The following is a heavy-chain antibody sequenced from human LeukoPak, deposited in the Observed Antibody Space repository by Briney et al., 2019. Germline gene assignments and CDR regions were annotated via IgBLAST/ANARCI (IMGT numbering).Heavy chain of an antibody. Sequence: GGSLRLSCAASGFTFSTYDMTWVRQAPGKGLEWVSAISASRGSIYYADSVKGRFTISRDNSKNTLYLQMNSLRAEDTAIYYCANPFYGSGPRGYWGQGTLVTVSS. J-gene: IGHJ4*02. CDR1: GFTFSTYD. V-gene: IGHV3-23*01. CDR2: ISASRGSI. CDR3: ANPFYGSGPRGY. D-gene: IGHD3-10*01.